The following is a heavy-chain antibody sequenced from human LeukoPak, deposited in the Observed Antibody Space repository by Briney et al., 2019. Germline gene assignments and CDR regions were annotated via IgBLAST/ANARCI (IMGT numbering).Heavy chain of an antibody. V-gene: IGHV4-34*01. J-gene: IGHJ4*02. D-gene: IGHD6-13*01. CDR3: ARVTGYRIEDYFDY. CDR1: GGSFSGYY. CDR2: INHSGST. Sequence: PSETLSLTCAVYGGSFSGYYWSWIRQPPRKGLEWIGEINHSGSTNYNPSLKSRVTISVDTSKNQFSLKLSSVTAADTAVYYCARVTGYRIEDYFDYWGQGTLVTVSS.